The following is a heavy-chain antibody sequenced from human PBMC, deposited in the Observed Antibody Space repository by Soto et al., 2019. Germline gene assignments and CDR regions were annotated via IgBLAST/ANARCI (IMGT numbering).Heavy chain of an antibody. Sequence: EVQLLESGGGLVQPGGSLRLSCVASGFTFSYYTMSWVRQAPGKGLEWVSVISNSGDTIYYADSVKGRFTISRDTFKNTEYLQINSLRADDTAVYDCAYPVPAPTHYDYYDMDVCVQGTKVTASS. J-gene: IGHJ6*02. D-gene: IGHD2-2*01. CDR2: ISNSGDTI. CDR3: AYPVPAPTHYDYYDMDV. CDR1: GFTFSYYT. V-gene: IGHV3-23*01.